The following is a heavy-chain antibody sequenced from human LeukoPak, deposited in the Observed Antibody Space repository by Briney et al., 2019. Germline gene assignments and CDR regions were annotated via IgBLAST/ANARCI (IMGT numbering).Heavy chain of an antibody. CDR3: ARVEYYDSSGYSNV. D-gene: IGHD3-22*01. V-gene: IGHV3-48*01. CDR2: ISSSSSTI. J-gene: IGHJ4*02. CDR1: GFTFSSYG. Sequence: PGGSLRLSCAASGFTFSSYGMHWVRQAPGKGLEWVSYISSSSSTIYYADSVKGRFTISRDNAKNSLYLQMNSLRAEDTAVYYCARVEYYDSSGYSNVWGQGTLVTVSS.